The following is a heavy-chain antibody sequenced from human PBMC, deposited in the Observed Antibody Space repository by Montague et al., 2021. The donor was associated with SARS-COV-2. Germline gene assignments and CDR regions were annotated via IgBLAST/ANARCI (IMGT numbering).Heavy chain of an antibody. V-gene: IGHV4-39*07. CDR3: ARSLISASGTGSNFDS. Sequence: SETLSLTCTVSGGSISDSNYLWDWIRQPPGKGLEWIGDIHYSGTXXNPSLRSRVTMSRDLSENQLSLRLRAVTAADTALYYCARSLISASGTGSNFDSWGQGTLVDVFS. CDR1: GGSISDSNYL. D-gene: IGHD6-13*01. J-gene: IGHJ4*02. CDR2: IHYSGT.